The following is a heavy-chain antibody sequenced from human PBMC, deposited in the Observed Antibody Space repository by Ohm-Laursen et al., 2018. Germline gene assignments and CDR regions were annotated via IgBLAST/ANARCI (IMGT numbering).Heavy chain of an antibody. V-gene: IGHV3-23*01. CDR3: VKGRLAGAFDY. D-gene: IGHD2-15*01. J-gene: IGHJ4*02. CDR1: GFTFSSDT. CDR2: ISNNGAGT. Sequence: SLRLSCSASGFTFSSDTMSWVRQAPGKGLEWVSSISNNGAGTYYADSVKGRFTISRDNSKNTLCLQMNSLRAEDTAIYYCVKGRLAGAFDYWGQGTLVTVSS.